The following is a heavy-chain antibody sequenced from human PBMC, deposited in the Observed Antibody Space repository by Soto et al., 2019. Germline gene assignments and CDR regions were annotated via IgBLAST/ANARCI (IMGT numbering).Heavy chain of an antibody. Sequence: QVQLVESGGGVVQPGRSLRLSCAASGFTLSSYAMHWVRQAPGKGLEWVALISYDGSDKDYADSVKGRFTISRDNSRNTRFLQMNSLRAEDTAVYYCARDYYKYYDSSGYYRSPAYWGQGTLVTVSS. D-gene: IGHD3-22*01. CDR2: ISYDGSDK. CDR1: GFTLSSYA. J-gene: IGHJ4*02. CDR3: ARDYYKYYDSSGYYRSPAY. V-gene: IGHV3-30-3*01.